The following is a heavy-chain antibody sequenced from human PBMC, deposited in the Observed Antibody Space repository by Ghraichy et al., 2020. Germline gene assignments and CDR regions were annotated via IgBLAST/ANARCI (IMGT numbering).Heavy chain of an antibody. CDR2: IYYSGST. CDR3: ARRSGSYAEGWFDP. Sequence: SQTLSLTCTVSGGSISSYYWSWIRQSPGKGLEWIGYIYYSGSTNYNPSLKSRVTISVDTSKNQFSLKLSSVTAADTAVYYCARRSGSYAEGWFDPWGQGTLVTVSS. V-gene: IGHV4-59*01. CDR1: GGSISSYY. J-gene: IGHJ5*02. D-gene: IGHD1-26*01.